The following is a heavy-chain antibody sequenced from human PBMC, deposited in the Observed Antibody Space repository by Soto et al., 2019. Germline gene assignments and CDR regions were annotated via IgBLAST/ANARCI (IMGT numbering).Heavy chain of an antibody. CDR2: INHSGSGST. V-gene: IGHV4-34*01. CDR3: ARDGYCSSISCSTRPFDS. CDR1: GGSFSAYY. J-gene: IGHJ4*02. Sequence: SETLSLSCAVYGGSFSAYYWSWIRQPPGKGLQWIGEINHSGSGSTNYNPSLKSRVTISVDTSKNQFSLKLSSVTAADTAMYYCARDGYCSSISCSTRPFDSWGQGTLVTVSS. D-gene: IGHD2-2*02.